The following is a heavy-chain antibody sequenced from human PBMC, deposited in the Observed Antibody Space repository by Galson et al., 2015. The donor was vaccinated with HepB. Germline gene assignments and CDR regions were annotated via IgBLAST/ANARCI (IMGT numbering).Heavy chain of an antibody. J-gene: IGHJ4*02. V-gene: IGHV7-4-1*02. CDR2: INTNTGNP. CDR3: AREDSGYDRYFDY. Sequence: SVKVSCKASEYTFNRYAINWVRQAPGQGLEWMGWINTNTGNPTYAQDFTGRFVFSLDTSVSTAYLQISSLKAEDTAVYYCAREDSGYDRYFDYWGQGTLVTVSS. D-gene: IGHD5-12*01. CDR1: EYTFNRYA.